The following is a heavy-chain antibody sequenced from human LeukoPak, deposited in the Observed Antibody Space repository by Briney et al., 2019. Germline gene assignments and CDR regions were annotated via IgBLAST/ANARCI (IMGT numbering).Heavy chain of an antibody. V-gene: IGHV1-18*01. CDR3: ATTYTQITYYYDSSGSLDY. J-gene: IGHJ4*02. CDR2: ISAYNGNT. Sequence: ASVKVSCKSSVYTFTSYGISGVRQAPGQGVAWMGWISAYNGNTNDAQKLQGRVTMATDTSTSTGKIELRSLRSDDTAVYYCATTYTQITYYYDSSGSLDYWGQGTLVTVSS. D-gene: IGHD3-22*01. CDR1: VYTFTSYG.